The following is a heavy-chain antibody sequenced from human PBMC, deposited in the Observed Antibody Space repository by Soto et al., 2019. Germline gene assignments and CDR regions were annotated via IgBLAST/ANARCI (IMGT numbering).Heavy chain of an antibody. CDR3: VRDQGMATTSDAFDI. CDR2: INPSGGST. J-gene: IGHJ3*02. V-gene: IGHV1-46*01. D-gene: IGHD1-1*01. CDR1: GYTFTSYY. Sequence: ASVNVSCKASGYTFTSYYMHWVRQAPGQGLEWMGIINPSGGSTSYAQKFQGRVTMTRDTSTSTVYMELSSLRSEDTAVYYCVRDQGMATTSDAFDIWGQGTMVTVS.